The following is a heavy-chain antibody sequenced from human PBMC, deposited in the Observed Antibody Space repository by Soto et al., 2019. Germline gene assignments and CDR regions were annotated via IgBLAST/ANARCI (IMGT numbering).Heavy chain of an antibody. Sequence: GASVNVSCQASGGTFSSYTISWVRQAPGQGLEWMGRIIPILGIANYAQKFQGRVTITADKSTSTAYMELSSLRSEDTAVYYRARADFNYYYYGMDVWGQGTTVTVSS. J-gene: IGHJ6*02. CDR1: GGTFSSYT. CDR2: IIPILGIA. CDR3: ARADFNYYYYGMDV. V-gene: IGHV1-69*02.